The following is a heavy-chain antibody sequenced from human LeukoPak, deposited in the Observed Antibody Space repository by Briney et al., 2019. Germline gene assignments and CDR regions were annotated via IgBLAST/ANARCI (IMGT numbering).Heavy chain of an antibody. CDR2: ISDSGGST. J-gene: IGHJ4*02. CDR1: GFTFSSYA. D-gene: IGHD3/OR15-3a*01. Sequence: GGSLRLSCAASGFTFSSYAMSWVRQAPGKGLEWVSAISDSGGSTYYADSVKGRFTISRDNSKNTLYLQMNSLRAEDTAVYYCAKRTGYYGDFDYWGQGTLVTVSS. CDR3: AKRTGYYGDFDY. V-gene: IGHV3-23*01.